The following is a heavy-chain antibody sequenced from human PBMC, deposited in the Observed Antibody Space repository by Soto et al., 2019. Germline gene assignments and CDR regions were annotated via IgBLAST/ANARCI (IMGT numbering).Heavy chain of an antibody. J-gene: IGHJ4*02. CDR2: INPNSGGT. V-gene: IGHV1-2*02. Sequence: ASLTVSSKDSGYTFTGYYMHWVRQAPGQGLEWMGWINPNSGGTNYAQKTQSRVTTTSDTSISTAYMELSRLRSDDTALYYCARVVYSSYPYFDYWGQGTLVTVSS. D-gene: IGHD6-6*01. CDR3: ARVVYSSYPYFDY. CDR1: GYTFTGYY.